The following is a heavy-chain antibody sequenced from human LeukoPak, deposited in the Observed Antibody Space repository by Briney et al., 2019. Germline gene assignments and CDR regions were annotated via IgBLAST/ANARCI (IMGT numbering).Heavy chain of an antibody. D-gene: IGHD3-22*01. V-gene: IGHV4-30-2*01. CDR3: ARVVIGYYDSSGYYLDY. Sequence: PSQTLSLTCTVSGGSISSGGYYWSWIRQPPGKGLEWIGYIYHSGSTYYNPSLKSRVTISVDGSKNQFSLKLSSVTAADTAVYYCARVVIGYYDSSGYYLDYWGQGTLVTVSS. J-gene: IGHJ4*02. CDR2: IYHSGST. CDR1: GGSISSGGYY.